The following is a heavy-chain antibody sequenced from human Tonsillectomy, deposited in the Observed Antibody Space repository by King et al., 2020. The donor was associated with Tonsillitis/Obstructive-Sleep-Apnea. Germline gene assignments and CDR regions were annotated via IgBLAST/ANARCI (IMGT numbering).Heavy chain of an antibody. J-gene: IGHJ5*02. CDR3: ARGVPGYTSGWYTS. D-gene: IGHD6-19*01. CDR2: INHSGST. Sequence: VQLQQWGAGLLKPSETLSLTCAVYGGSFSGYYWSWLRQPPGKGLEWIGEINHSGSTNYNPSLKSRVTISVDTSKNQFSLKLSSVTAADMAVYYCARGVPGYTSGWYTSWGQGTLVTVSP. CDR1: GGSFSGYY. V-gene: IGHV4-34*01.